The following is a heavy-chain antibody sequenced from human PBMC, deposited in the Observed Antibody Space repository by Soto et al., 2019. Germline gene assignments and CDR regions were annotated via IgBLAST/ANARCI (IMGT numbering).Heavy chain of an antibody. J-gene: IGHJ6*02. D-gene: IGHD4-17*01. Sequence: PSQTLSLTCTISGDSVSSNSAAWNWIRQSPSRGLEWLGRTYYRSKWYNDYAVSVKSRITINPDTSKNQFSLKLSSVTAADTAVYYCASTSRGTTVTTSGGGVLPYYGMDVWGQGTAVTVSS. V-gene: IGHV6-1*01. CDR2: TYYRSKWYN. CDR3: ASTSRGTTVTTSGGGVLPYYGMDV. CDR1: GDSVSSNSAA.